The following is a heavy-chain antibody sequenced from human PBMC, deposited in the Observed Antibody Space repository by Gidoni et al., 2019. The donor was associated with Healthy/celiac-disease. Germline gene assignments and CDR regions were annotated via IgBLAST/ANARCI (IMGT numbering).Heavy chain of an antibody. CDR1: GFSLSNARMG. CDR3: ARMPEWVCGGDCYSVAFDI. D-gene: IGHD2-21*02. CDR2: IFSNDEK. V-gene: IGHV2-26*01. Sequence: QVTLKESGPVLVKPTETLTLTCTVSGFSLSNARMGVSWIRQPPGKALEWLAHIFSNDEKSYSTSLKSRLTISKDTSKSQVVLTMTNMDPVDTATYYCARMPEWVCGGDCYSVAFDIWGQGTMVTVSS. J-gene: IGHJ3*02.